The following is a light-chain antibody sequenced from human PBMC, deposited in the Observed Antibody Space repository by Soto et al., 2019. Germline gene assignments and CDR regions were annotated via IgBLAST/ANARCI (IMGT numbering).Light chain of an antibody. CDR1: SRDVGGYNY. CDR2: EVS. Sequence: QSALTQPPSAAGSPGQSVTISCTGTSRDVGGYNYVSWYQQYPGKAPKLMIYEVSKRPSGVPDRFSGSKSANTASLTVSGLQAEDEADYYCSSYAGSNNFVVFGGGTKVTVL. CDR3: SSYAGSNNFVV. V-gene: IGLV2-8*01. J-gene: IGLJ2*01.